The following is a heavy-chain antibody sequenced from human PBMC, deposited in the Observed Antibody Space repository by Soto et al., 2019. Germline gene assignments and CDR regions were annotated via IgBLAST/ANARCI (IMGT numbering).Heavy chain of an antibody. V-gene: IGHV3-30*04. J-gene: IGHJ4*02. CDR1: GFNFSSYA. D-gene: IGHD6-13*01. CDR3: AKGLGSGNWSFGY. Sequence: PGGSLRLSCTVSGFNFSSYAMHWVRQAPGKGLEWVALMSYDGTKELYADSVKGRFTISRDNSNNMLYLQMNSLRVEDTATYYCAKGLGSGNWSFGYWGQGTLVTVSS. CDR2: MSYDGTKE.